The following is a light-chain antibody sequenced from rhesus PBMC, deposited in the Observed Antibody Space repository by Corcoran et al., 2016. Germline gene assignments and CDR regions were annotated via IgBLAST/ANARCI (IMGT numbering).Light chain of an antibody. V-gene: IGKV1-74*01. J-gene: IGKJ2*01. CDR3: PQNYGTPYS. Sequence: DIQMTQSPSSLSASVGDRVTITCRASENVNNYLNWYQQKPGKAPKLLSYRASPLQSGVPSTFSGRGSGTDYTFTISSLQSEDVATYYCPQNYGTPYSFGQVTKVEI. CDR2: RAS. CDR1: ENVNNY.